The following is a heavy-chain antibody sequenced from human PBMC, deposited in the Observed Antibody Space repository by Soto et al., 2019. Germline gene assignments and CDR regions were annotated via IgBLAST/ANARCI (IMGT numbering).Heavy chain of an antibody. D-gene: IGHD4-17*01. CDR1: GGTLRGYY. Sequence: ETLRLTKAVSGGTLRGYYWLGCRQPPGKGLEWIGEINHSGSTKYNPSLKSRVTISVETQTTKLPLTLSSVTAADTAVYYWARGRRLPGSNYYPMAVCCQGPTVT. CDR2: INHSGST. J-gene: IGHJ6*02. V-gene: IGHV4-34*01. CDR3: ARGRRLPGSNYYPMAV.